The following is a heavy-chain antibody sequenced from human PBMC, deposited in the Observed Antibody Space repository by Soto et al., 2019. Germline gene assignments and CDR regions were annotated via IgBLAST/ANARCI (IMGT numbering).Heavy chain of an antibody. D-gene: IGHD3-3*01. J-gene: IGHJ6*02. V-gene: IGHV3-21*01. Sequence: GGSLRLSCIASGFTFSDYTMRWVRQAPRKGLEWVSSISRESSYIYYGDSVRGRFTISRDNAENSVTLQMTDLRVDDTGIYFCAVGADDLTSPCGMDVCGRGTTVTV. CDR3: AVGADDLTSPCGMDV. CDR2: ISRESSYI. CDR1: GFTFSDYT.